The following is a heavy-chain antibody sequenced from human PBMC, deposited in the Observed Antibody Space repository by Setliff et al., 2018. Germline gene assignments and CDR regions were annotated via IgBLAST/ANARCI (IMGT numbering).Heavy chain of an antibody. CDR3: ARTGTYRYFDY. D-gene: IGHD1-1*01. V-gene: IGHV4-39*01. CDR1: GGSVGNSYYY. Sequence: PSETLSLTCTVSGGSVGNSYYYWGWIRQPPGKGLEWIGRIYYRGDTYYNASLKGRLTISVDTAQNQFSLRLTSVTAADTAVYYCARTGTYRYFDYWGQGALVTVSS. CDR2: IYYRGDT. J-gene: IGHJ4*02.